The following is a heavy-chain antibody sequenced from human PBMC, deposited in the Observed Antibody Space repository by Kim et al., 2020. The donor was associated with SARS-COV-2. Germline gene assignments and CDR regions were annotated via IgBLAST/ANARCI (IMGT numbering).Heavy chain of an antibody. V-gene: IGHV1-69*13. J-gene: IGHJ4*02. CDR2: RIPIFGTA. CDR3: GGAQSGVVLTPLDY. CDR1: GSTFSSYA. Sequence: SSVKVSCKASGSTFSSYAISWVRQAPGQGLAWMGGRIPIFGTANYAQKFQSRVTITADESTSTADMELSSLRSEDTAVYYCGGAQSGVVLTPLDYWRQGALVTVPP. D-gene: IGHD3-3*01.